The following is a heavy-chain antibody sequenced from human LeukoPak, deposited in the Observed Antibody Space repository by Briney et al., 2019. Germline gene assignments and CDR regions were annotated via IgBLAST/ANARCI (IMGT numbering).Heavy chain of an antibody. CDR3: AKGLYYDLLTGYLH. Sequence: LPGGSLRLSCAASGFTFNNYALSWVRQAPGMGLEWVSSISGSGGNTYYADSVKGRFTISRDNSKNALYLQMNSLRAEDTALYYCAKGLYYDLLTGYLHWGQGTLVTVSS. V-gene: IGHV3-23*01. CDR1: GFTFNNYA. J-gene: IGHJ4*02. D-gene: IGHD3-9*01. CDR2: ISGSGGNT.